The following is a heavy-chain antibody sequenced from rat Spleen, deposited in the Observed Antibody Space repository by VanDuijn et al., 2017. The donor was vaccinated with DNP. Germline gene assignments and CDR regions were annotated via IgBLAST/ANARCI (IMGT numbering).Heavy chain of an antibody. D-gene: IGHD1-10*01. CDR2: INPDGSRT. CDR1: GFTFSSNW. CDR3: TRDNSYYFDY. V-gene: IGHV5-31*01. Sequence: EVQLVESGGGLVQPGKSLKLSCAASGFTFSSNWLSWIRQAPGKGLEWVATINPDGSRTYYRDSVKGRFTISRDNAKSTLYLQMNSLRSEDTATYYCTRDNSYYFDYWGQGVMVTVSS. J-gene: IGHJ2*01.